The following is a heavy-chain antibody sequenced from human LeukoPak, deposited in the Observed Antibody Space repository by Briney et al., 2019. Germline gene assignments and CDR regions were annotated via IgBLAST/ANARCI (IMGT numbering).Heavy chain of an antibody. CDR1: GYTFTNHA. V-gene: IGHV7-4-1*02. CDR3: ARRSMVQHMDV. CDR2: IDTNTGNP. D-gene: IGHD3-10*01. Sequence: ASVKVSCKASGYTFTNHAINWVRQAPGQGLEYMGWIDTNTGNPTYAQAFTGRIVFSLDTSVSTAYLQIRSLKAEDTAVYVCARRSMVQHMDVWGKGTTVIVSS. J-gene: IGHJ6*03.